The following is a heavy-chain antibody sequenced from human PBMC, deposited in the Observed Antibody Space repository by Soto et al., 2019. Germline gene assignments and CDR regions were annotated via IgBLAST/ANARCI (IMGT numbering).Heavy chain of an antibody. CDR2: FDPEDGET. CDR3: ATDRVKYSYAPGGDY. V-gene: IGHV1-24*01. J-gene: IGHJ4*02. Sequence: ASVKVSCKVSGYTLTELSMHWVRQAPGKGLEWMGGFDPEDGETIYAQKFQGRVTMTEDTSTDTAYMELSSRSSEDTAVYDCATDRVKYSYAPGGDYWGQGTLVTVSS. D-gene: IGHD5-18*01. CDR1: GYTLTELS.